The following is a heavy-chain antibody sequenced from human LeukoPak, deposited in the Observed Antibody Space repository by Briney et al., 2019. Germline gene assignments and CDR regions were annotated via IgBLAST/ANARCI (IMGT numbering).Heavy chain of an antibody. V-gene: IGHV4-4*07. J-gene: IGHJ5*02. CDR2: IYTSGST. Sequence: PSETLSLTCTASGGSISSYYWSWIRQPAGKGLEWIGRIYTSGSTNYNPALKSRVTMSVDTSKNQFSLKLSSVTAADTAVYYCARDLPSYGSGGRGNWFDPWGQGTLVTVSS. D-gene: IGHD3-10*01. CDR3: ARDLPSYGSGGRGNWFDP. CDR1: GGSISSYY.